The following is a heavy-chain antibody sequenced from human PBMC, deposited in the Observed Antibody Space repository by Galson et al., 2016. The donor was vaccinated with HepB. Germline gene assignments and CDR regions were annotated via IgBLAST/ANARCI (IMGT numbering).Heavy chain of an antibody. CDR3: ARLDPPYAFDM. Sequence: ETLSLTCAINGGSLSNFYWNWIRQSPGKGLEWIGYVDDSGTTKYNPSLQTRVTISLDTSKNQFSLKLRFVTAADTAVYYCARLDPPYAFDMWGQGTMVTVSS. V-gene: IGHV4-59*08. CDR1: GGSLSNFY. CDR2: VDDSGTT. D-gene: IGHD3-9*01. J-gene: IGHJ3*02.